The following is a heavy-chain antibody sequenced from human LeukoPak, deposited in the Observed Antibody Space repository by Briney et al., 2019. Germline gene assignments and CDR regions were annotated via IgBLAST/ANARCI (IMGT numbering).Heavy chain of an antibody. CDR1: GGSISSGGYY. Sequence: SETLSLTCTVSGGSISSGGYYWSWIRQPPGKGLEWIGYIYHSGSTYYNPSLKSRVTISVDRSKNQFSLKLSSVTAADTAVYYCARERGDIPENWGQGTLVTVSS. V-gene: IGHV4-30-2*01. CDR3: ARERGDIPEN. D-gene: IGHD2-2*02. CDR2: IYHSGST. J-gene: IGHJ4*02.